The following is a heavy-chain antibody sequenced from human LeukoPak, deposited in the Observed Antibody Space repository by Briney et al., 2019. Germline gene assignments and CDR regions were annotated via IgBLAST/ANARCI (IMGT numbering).Heavy chain of an antibody. Sequence: GGSLRLSCAASGFTFSSYGMHWVRQAPGKGLEWMAVISYDGSNKYYADSVKGRFTISRDNSKNTLYLQMNSLRAEDTAVYYCAKDPSYHDILTAGGMDVWGQGNTVTVSS. V-gene: IGHV3-30*18. CDR2: ISYDGSNK. CDR1: GFTFSSYG. D-gene: IGHD3-9*01. CDR3: AKDPSYHDILTAGGMDV. J-gene: IGHJ6*02.